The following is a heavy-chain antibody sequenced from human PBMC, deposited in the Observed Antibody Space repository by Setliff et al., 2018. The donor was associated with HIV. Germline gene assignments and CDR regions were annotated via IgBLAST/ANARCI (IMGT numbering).Heavy chain of an antibody. CDR1: GFTFDDYA. V-gene: IGHV3-48*03. CDR2: ITSDVRTI. Sequence: GGSLRLSCAASGFTFDDYAMHWVRQAPGKGLEWVSYITSDVRTIYYADSVRGRFTISRDNAKNLVFLQMNSLRAEDTAVYYCATSIEGAFHFWGQGKMVTVSS. D-gene: IGHD2-21*01. J-gene: IGHJ3*01. CDR3: ATSIEGAFHF.